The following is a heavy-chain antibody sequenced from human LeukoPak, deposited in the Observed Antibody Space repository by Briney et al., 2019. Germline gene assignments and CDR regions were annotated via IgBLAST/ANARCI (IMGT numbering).Heavy chain of an antibody. J-gene: IGHJ4*02. V-gene: IGHV4-39*01. CDR2: IYYSGST. CDR3: ATYSSSWYGGQEYFDY. CDR1: GGSISSSSYY. Sequence: SETLSLTCTVSGGSISSSSYYWGWIRQPPRKGLEWIGSIYYSGSTYYNPSLKSRVTISVDTSKNQFSLKLSSVTAADTAVYYCATYSSSWYGGQEYFDYWGQGTLVTVSS. D-gene: IGHD6-13*01.